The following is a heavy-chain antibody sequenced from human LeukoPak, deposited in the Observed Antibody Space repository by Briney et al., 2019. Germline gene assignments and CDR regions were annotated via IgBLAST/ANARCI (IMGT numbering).Heavy chain of an antibody. CDR2: IIPIFGTA. D-gene: IGHD3-10*01. Sequence: SVKVSCKASGGTFSSYAISWVRQAPGQGLEWMGGIIPIFGTANNAQKFQGRVTITADESTSTAYMELSSLRSEDTAVYYCARGYYGSGSRYWYFDLWGRGTLVTVSS. J-gene: IGHJ2*01. V-gene: IGHV1-69*13. CDR1: GGTFSSYA. CDR3: ARGYYGSGSRYWYFDL.